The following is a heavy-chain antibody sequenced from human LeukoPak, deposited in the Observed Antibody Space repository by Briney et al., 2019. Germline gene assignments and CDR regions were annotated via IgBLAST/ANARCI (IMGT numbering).Heavy chain of an antibody. D-gene: IGHD3-22*01. CDR2: IRSKAYGATT. CDR3: SRGGMIVVVITSDDAFDM. J-gene: IGHJ3*02. V-gene: IGHV3-49*03. CDR1: GFTFGDYA. Sequence: PGGSLRLSCIASGFTFGDYAISWFRQAPGKGLEWVGCIRSKAYGATTEYAASVKGRFTISRDDSKSIAYLQMNSLKTEDTAGYYCSRGGMIVVVITSDDAFDMWGQGTMVTVSS.